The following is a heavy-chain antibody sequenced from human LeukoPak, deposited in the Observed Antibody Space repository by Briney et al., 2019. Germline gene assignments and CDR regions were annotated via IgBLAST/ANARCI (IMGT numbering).Heavy chain of an antibody. D-gene: IGHD2-2*01. V-gene: IGHV3-23*01. CDR3: AKGLVPAAMYFDY. CDR2: ISGSGGST. J-gene: IGHJ4*02. Sequence: GGSLRLSCAASGFTFSSYAMSGGRQAPGKGLEWVSAISGSGGSTYYADSVKGRFTISGDNSKNTLHLQMNSLRAEDTAVYYCAKGLVPAAMYFDYWGQGTLVTVSS. CDR1: GFTFSSYA.